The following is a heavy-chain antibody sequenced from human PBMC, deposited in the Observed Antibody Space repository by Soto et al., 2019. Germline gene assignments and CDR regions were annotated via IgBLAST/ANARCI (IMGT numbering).Heavy chain of an antibody. Sequence: GGSLRLSCAASGVTFSSYWMHWVRQAPGKGLGWVSRINSDGSSTSYADSVKGRFTISRDNAKNTLYLQMNSLRAEDTAVYYCARVTPSLYNWFDPWGQGTLVTVSS. CDR1: GVTFSSYW. CDR3: ARVTPSLYNWFDP. D-gene: IGHD1-20*01. V-gene: IGHV3-74*01. CDR2: INSDGSST. J-gene: IGHJ5*02.